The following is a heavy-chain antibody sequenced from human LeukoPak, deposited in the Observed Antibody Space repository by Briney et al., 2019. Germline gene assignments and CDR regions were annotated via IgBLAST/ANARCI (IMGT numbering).Heavy chain of an antibody. V-gene: IGHV3-48*01. CDR3: ARDSKWLVRGAFDY. D-gene: IGHD6-19*01. Sequence: PGGSLRLSCAASGFTFSSYAMSWVRQAPGKGLEWVSYISSSSSPIYYADSVKGRFTISRDNAKNSLYLQMNSLRAEDTAVYYCARDSKWLVRGAFDYWGQGTLVTVSS. J-gene: IGHJ4*02. CDR1: GFTFSSYA. CDR2: ISSSSSPI.